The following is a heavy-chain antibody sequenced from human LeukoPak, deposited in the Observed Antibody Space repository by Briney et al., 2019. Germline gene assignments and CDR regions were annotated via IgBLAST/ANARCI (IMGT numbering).Heavy chain of an antibody. Sequence: PGGSLRLSCTASGFTFGDYAMSWFRQAPGKGLEWVGFIRSKAYGGTTEYAASVKGRFTISRDDSKSIAYLQMNSLKTEDTAVYYCTREIWSGGYKEDDYWGQGTLVTVSS. CDR3: TREIWSGGYKEDDY. J-gene: IGHJ4*02. V-gene: IGHV3-49*03. CDR1: GFTFGDYA. CDR2: IRSKAYGGTT. D-gene: IGHD1-26*01.